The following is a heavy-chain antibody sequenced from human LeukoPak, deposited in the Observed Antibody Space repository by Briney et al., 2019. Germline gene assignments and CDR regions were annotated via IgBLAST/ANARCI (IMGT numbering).Heavy chain of an antibody. V-gene: IGHV1-2*02. CDR2: INPNSGGT. CDR1: GYAFTGYY. D-gene: IGHD1-20*01. Sequence: ASVKVSCKASGYAFTGYYMHWVRQAPGQGLEWMGWINPNSGGTNYAQKFQGRVTMTRDTSISTAYMELSRLRSDDTAVYYCARGRIPYNWNPTLDYWGQGTLVTVSS. J-gene: IGHJ4*02. CDR3: ARGRIPYNWNPTLDY.